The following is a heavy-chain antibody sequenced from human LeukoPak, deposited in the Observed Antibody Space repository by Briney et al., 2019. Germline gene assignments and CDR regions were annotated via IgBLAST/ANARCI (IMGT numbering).Heavy chain of an antibody. J-gene: IGHJ4*02. V-gene: IGHV3-49*04. Sequence: GGSLRLSCTTSGFAFDDFAMSWVRQPAGKGLEWVGFIRRRAYGGAAEYAASVKGRFIISRDDSKGIAYLQMASLKTEDTAVYYCSRNGLVDFDYWGQGSRVIVSP. CDR2: IRRRAYGGAA. CDR1: GFAFDDFA. CDR3: SRNGLVDFDY.